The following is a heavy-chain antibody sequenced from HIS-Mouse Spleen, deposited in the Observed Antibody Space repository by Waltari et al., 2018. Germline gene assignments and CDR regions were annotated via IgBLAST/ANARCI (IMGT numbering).Heavy chain of an antibody. CDR1: GGSISSSSYY. D-gene: IGHD6-13*01. V-gene: IGHV4-39*07. J-gene: IGHJ2*01. CDR3: AREIPYSSSWYDWYFDL. CDR2: IYYSGST. Sequence: QLQLQESGPGLVKPSETLSLTCTVSGGSISSSSYYWGRLRPPPGKGLEWIGSIYYSGSTYYNPSLKSRVTISVDTSKNQFSLKLSSVTAADTAVYYCAREIPYSSSWYDWYFDLWGRGTLVTVSS.